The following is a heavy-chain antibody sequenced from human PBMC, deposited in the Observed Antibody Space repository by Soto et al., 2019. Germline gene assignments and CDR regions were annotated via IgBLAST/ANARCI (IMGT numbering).Heavy chain of an antibody. CDR2: ISYDGSNK. Sequence: QVQLVESGGGVVQPGRSLRLSCAASGFTFNTYGMQWVRQSPGKGLEWVAVISYDGSNKYYADSVKGRLTISRDNSKKPLYRKMNTLRAEDTAVYYCAKGQHCSRTSCYFYYYGMDVWGQGTTVAVSS. J-gene: IGHJ6*02. V-gene: IGHV3-30*18. CDR1: GFTFNTYG. D-gene: IGHD2-2*01. CDR3: AKGQHCSRTSCYFYYYGMDV.